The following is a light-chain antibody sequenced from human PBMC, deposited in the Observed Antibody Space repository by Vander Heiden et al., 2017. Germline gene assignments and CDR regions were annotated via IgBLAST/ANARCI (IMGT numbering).Light chain of an antibody. J-gene: IGKJ3*01. Sequence: IAVTQSPDPLAVALGARATLICKSSQSAVDTSNNKTYLAWYQQRPGRPPKLLIHWASTRESGVPDRFSGSGSGTDFTLTISSLQAEDVAVYYCQQYYNTPSLTFGPGTKVEI. CDR2: WAS. CDR1: QSAVDTSNNKTY. CDR3: QQYYNTPSLT. V-gene: IGKV4-1*01.